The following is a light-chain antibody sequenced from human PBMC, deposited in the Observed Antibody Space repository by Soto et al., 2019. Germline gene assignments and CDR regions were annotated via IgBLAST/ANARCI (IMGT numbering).Light chain of an antibody. J-gene: IGKJ3*01. Sequence: DIQMTQSPSTLSASVGDRVTITCRASQNIRFWLAWYQQQPGKAPKLLISRASRLESGVPSRFSGSGSETEFTITISSLQPEDSATYYCQHYANYPLTFGPGTKVDVK. CDR2: RAS. CDR3: QHYANYPLT. CDR1: QNIRFW. V-gene: IGKV1-5*03.